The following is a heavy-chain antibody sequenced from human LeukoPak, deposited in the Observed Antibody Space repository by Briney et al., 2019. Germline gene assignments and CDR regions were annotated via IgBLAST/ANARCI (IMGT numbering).Heavy chain of an antibody. CDR2: INHSGST. J-gene: IGHJ6*02. Sequence: SETLSLTCAVYGGSFSGYYWSWIRQPPGKGLEWIGEINHSGSTNYNPSLKSRVTISVDTSKNQLSLKLSSVTAADTAVYYCAREGEYQLLSDYYYYGMDVWGQGTTVTVSS. V-gene: IGHV4-34*01. CDR3: AREGEYQLLSDYYYYGMDV. D-gene: IGHD2-2*01. CDR1: GGSFSGYY.